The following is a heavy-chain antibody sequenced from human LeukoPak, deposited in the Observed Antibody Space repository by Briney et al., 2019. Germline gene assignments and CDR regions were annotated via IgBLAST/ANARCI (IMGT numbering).Heavy chain of an antibody. V-gene: IGHV3-73*01. CDR2: IDKKDKGYATAT. D-gene: IGHD1-26*01. J-gene: IGHJ5*02. CDR3: TRDSGTYNWFDP. Sequence: PGGSLKLSCAASGFTFSGSAKHRVRQSSGKGLEWVGQIDKKDKGYATATAYAASVKGRFTISRDDSINTAYLQMKSLKTEDTALYYCTRDSGTYNWFDPWGQGTLVTVSS. CDR1: GFTFSGSA.